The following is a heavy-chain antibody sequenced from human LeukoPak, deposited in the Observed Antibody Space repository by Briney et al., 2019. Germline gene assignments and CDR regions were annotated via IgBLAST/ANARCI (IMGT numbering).Heavy chain of an antibody. CDR3: ARDPITMVRGVVHHNFDD. CDR1: GFTFSRYG. V-gene: IGHV3-48*02. J-gene: IGHJ4*02. D-gene: IGHD3-10*01. CDR2: ISRSSGTV. Sequence: GGSLRLSCAASGFTFSRYGMSWVRQAPGKGLEWVSYISRSSGTVYYADSVKGRFTISRDNAKNSLYLQMNSLRDEDAAVYYCARDPITMVRGVVHHNFDDWGQGTLVTVSS.